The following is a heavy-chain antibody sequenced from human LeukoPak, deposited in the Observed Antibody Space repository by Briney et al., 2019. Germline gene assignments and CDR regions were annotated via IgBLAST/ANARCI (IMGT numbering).Heavy chain of an antibody. D-gene: IGHD3-10*01. V-gene: IGHV4-59*08. CDR3: ARYGSGSYSDDHFQH. CDR2: VYYSGST. Sequence: SETLSLTCTVSGGSISGYYWSWIRQPPGRGLEWIGFVYYSGSTKYNPSLKSRVTISVDTSKNQFPLKLTSVTAADTAVYYCARYGSGSYSDDHFQHWGQGTLVTVSS. J-gene: IGHJ1*01. CDR1: GGSISGYY.